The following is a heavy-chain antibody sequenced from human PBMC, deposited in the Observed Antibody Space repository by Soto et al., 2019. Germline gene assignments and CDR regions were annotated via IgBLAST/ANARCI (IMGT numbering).Heavy chain of an antibody. Sequence: GGSLRLSCAASGFTFSIYAMSWVRHAPGKGLEWVSAISGSGGSTYYADSVKGRFTISRDNSKNTLYLQMNSLRAEDTAVYYCAKDRIAAAGYFDYWGQGTLVTVSS. CDR1: GFTFSIYA. CDR2: ISGSGGST. V-gene: IGHV3-23*01. J-gene: IGHJ4*02. D-gene: IGHD6-13*01. CDR3: AKDRIAAAGYFDY.